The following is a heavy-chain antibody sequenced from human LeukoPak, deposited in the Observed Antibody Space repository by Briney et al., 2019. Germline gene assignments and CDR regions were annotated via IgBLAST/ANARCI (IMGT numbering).Heavy chain of an antibody. J-gene: IGHJ4*02. V-gene: IGHV3-23*01. CDR3: AXXXXXIXDVXHGDFDY. Sequence: PGGSLRLSCAASGFIFSSYAMSWVRQAPGKGLEGVSTISGSGGSTYYADSVKGRFTISRDNYKNTVYLQMNSLICEDTAVYYCAXXXXXIXDVXHGDFDYWGQGTLVTVSS. D-gene: IGHD2-8*01. CDR1: GFIFSSYA. CDR2: ISGSGGST.